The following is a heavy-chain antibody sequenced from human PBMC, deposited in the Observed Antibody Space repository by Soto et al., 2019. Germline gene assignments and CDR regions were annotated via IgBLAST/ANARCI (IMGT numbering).Heavy chain of an antibody. V-gene: IGHV3-30*03. CDR3: ARDEYSSGQWPHY. D-gene: IGHD6-19*01. CDR2: ISYDGNIK. J-gene: IGHJ4*02. Sequence: HPGGSLRLSCAASGFTFSNFGMHWVRQAPGKGLEWVASISYDGNIKYSADSVKGRFTISRDNSKNTLYLQMNSLRAEDTVVYYCARDEYSSGQWPHYWGQGTLVTVSS. CDR1: GFTFSNFG.